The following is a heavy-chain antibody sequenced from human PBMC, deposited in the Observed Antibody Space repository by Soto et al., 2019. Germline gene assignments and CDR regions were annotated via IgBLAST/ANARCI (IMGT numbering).Heavy chain of an antibody. CDR1: GASVRSYH. CDR3: AKDRSTMRRFDP. J-gene: IGHJ5*02. V-gene: IGHV4-4*07. CDR2: VQMSGTT. D-gene: IGHD1-1*01. Sequence: SETLSLTCAVSGASVRSYHWSRIRQAAGKGLEWIGRVQMSGTTNYNPSLKTRVTMSLDTSKNEVSLRMTSVTAADTAVYFCAKDRSTMRRFDPWGQGILVTVSS.